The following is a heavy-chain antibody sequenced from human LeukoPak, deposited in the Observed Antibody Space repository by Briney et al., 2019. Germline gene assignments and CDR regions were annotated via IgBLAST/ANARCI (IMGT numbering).Heavy chain of an antibody. D-gene: IGHD6-6*01. J-gene: IGHJ5*02. V-gene: IGHV4-4*09. CDR1: GGSISSYY. Sequence: SETLSLTCTVSGGSISSYYWSWIRQPPGKGLEWIGYIYTSGSTNYNPSLKSRVTISVDTSKNQFSLKLSSVTAADTAVYYCARGIAARPSAHWFDPWGQGTLVTVSS. CDR3: ARGIAARPSAHWFDP. CDR2: IYTSGST.